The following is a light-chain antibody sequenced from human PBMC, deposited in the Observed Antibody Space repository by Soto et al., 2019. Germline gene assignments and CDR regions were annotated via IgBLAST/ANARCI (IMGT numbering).Light chain of an antibody. Sequence: DLQMTQSPTSLSASVGDRVTITCRASQGIRNFVAWYQQKPGKPPKLLIYAASTLQSGVPSRFSGSRSGTDFTLTINSLQPEDVATYSCQKYSSVPVFGPGTKVEIK. CDR3: QKYSSVPV. CDR2: AAS. J-gene: IGKJ3*01. CDR1: QGIRNF. V-gene: IGKV1-27*01.